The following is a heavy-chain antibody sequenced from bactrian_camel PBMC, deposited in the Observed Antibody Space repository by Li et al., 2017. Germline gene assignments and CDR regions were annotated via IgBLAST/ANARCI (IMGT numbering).Heavy chain of an antibody. CDR2: IYTRTGSP. CDR3: ATRDEFAYYVPFSY. J-gene: IGHJ6*01. Sequence: QLVESGGDTVQVGGSLRLSCVTSGDTYMVNGVGWFRQGPEKERERVATIYTRTGSPDYADSVRGRFTIAQDNAKKMLSLQMNSLKTEDTAVYYCATRDEFAYYVPFSYWGQGTQVTVS. CDR1: GDTYMVNG. V-gene: IGHV3S54*01. D-gene: IGHD4*01.